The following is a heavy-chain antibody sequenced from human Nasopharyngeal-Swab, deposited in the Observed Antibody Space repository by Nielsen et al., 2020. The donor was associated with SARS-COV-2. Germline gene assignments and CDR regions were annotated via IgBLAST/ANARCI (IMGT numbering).Heavy chain of an antibody. Sequence: WVRQAPGQGLEWMGRINPNSGGTNYAQKFQGRVTMTRDTSASTAYMELSSLRSEDTAVYYCARDGDYYGSGSYYPRYYGMDVWGQGTTVTVSS. CDR3: ARDGDYYGSGSYYPRYYGMDV. V-gene: IGHV1-2*06. CDR2: INPNSGGT. J-gene: IGHJ6*02. D-gene: IGHD3-10*01.